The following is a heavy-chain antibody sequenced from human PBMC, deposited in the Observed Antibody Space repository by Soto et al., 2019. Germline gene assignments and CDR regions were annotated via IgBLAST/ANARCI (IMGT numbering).Heavy chain of an antibody. CDR1: GYTFTSYG. CDR3: ASVSYCSGRSCYFDP. D-gene: IGHD2-15*01. V-gene: IGHV1-18*01. CDR2: ISAYNGNT. J-gene: IGHJ5*02. Sequence: ASVKVSCKASGYTFTSYGISWVRQAPGQGLEWMGWISAYNGNTNYAQKPQGRVTMTTDTSTSTAYMELRSLRSDDTAVYYCASVSYCSGRSCYFDPWGQGTLVTVSS.